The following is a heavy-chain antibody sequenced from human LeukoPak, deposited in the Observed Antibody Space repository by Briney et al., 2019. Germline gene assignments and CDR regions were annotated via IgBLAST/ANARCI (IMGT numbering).Heavy chain of an antibody. CDR2: ISGSGGST. Sequence: GGSLRLSCAASGFTFSSYAMSWVRQAPGKGLEWVSAISGSGGSTYYADSVKGRFTISRDNSKNTLYLQMNSLRAEDTAVYYCARGYDSSGYYPIDYWGQGTLVTVSS. CDR3: ARGYDSSGYYPIDY. D-gene: IGHD3-22*01. CDR1: GFTFSSYA. J-gene: IGHJ4*02. V-gene: IGHV3-23*01.